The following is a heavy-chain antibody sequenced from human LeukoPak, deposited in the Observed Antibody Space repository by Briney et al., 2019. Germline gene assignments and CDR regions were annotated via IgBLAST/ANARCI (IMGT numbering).Heavy chain of an antibody. CDR3: ATDSNRIGYGMDV. CDR2: IYYSAST. J-gene: IGHJ6*02. D-gene: IGHD2-15*01. Sequence: SQTLSLTCTVSGGSISIVSYYWSWIRHHPGKGLEWIVYIYYSASTYYNPSLKSRVTISVHTSKNQFSLKLSSLPAADTAVYYCATDSNRIGYGMDVWGQGTTVTVSS. V-gene: IGHV4-31*03. CDR1: GGSISIVSYY.